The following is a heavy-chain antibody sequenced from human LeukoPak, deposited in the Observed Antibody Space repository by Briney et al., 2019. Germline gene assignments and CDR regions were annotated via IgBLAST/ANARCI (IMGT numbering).Heavy chain of an antibody. V-gene: IGHV3-64*01. D-gene: IGHD1-14*01. Sequence: GGSLRLACAASGFTFSGYAMRWVRQAPGKGLEYVSGISSNGRSTHYSSSVKGRFTISRDNSTNTLYLQMGSLRPEDMALYYCARTQNPSIYYHYYMDVWGKGTTVTVSS. CDR2: ISSNGRST. CDR3: ARTQNPSIYYHYYMDV. CDR1: GFTFSGYA. J-gene: IGHJ6*03.